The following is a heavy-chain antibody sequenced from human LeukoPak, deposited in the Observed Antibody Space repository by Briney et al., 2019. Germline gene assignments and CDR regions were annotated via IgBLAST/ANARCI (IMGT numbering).Heavy chain of an antibody. D-gene: IGHD1-14*01. V-gene: IGHV3-21*01. CDR1: GFIFSDYS. CDR3: SAGHHFDY. Sequence: GGSLRLSCAASGFIFSDYSMNWVRQAPGQGLDWVSSISSRSGYIYYAESVKGRFTISRDNAKNSLYLQMNSLRAEDTAVYYCSAGHHFDYWGQGTLVTVSS. CDR2: ISSRSGYI. J-gene: IGHJ4*02.